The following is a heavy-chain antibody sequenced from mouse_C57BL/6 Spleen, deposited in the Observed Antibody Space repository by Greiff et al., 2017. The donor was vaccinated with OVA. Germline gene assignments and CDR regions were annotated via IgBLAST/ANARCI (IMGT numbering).Heavy chain of an antibody. V-gene: IGHV10-1*01. CDR3: VRHVNSSGLFAY. CDR1: GFSFNTYA. CDR2: IRSKSNNYAT. Sequence: EVQLVESGGGLVQPKGSLKLSCAASGFSFNTYAMNWVRQAPGKGLEWVARIRSKSNNYATYYADSVKDRFTISRDDSESMLYLQMNNLKTEDTAMYYCVRHVNSSGLFAYWGQGTLVTVSA. J-gene: IGHJ3*01. D-gene: IGHD3-2*02.